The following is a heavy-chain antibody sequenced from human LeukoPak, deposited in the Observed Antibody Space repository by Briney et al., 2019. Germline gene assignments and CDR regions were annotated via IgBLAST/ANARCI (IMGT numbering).Heavy chain of an antibody. CDR1: GDSVSSNSAA. J-gene: IGHJ6*02. CDR2: TYYRSKWYN. D-gene: IGHD3-9*01. CDR3: ARDPVLWSPTYYDILTGYYSDYYYGMDV. V-gene: IGHV6-1*01. Sequence: SQTLSLTCAISGDSVSSNSAAWNWIRQSPSRGLEWLGRTYYRSKWYNDYAVSVKSRITINPDTSKNQFSLQLNSVTSEDTAVYYCARDPVLWSPTYYDILTGYYSDYYYGMDVWGQGTTVTVSS.